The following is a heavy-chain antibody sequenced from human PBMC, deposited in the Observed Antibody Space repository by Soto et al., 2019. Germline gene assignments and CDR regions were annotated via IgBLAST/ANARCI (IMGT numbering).Heavy chain of an antibody. D-gene: IGHD3-22*01. Sequence: QVQLVQSGAEVKKPGSSVKVSCKASGGTFSSYAISWVRQAPGQGLEWMGGIIPIFGTANYAQKFQGRVTITADESTSTAYMELSSLRSEDTAVYYCARSLVVRTGGDYYYYGMDVWGQGTTVTVSS. CDR3: ARSLVVRTGGDYYYYGMDV. CDR2: IIPIFGTA. CDR1: GGTFSSYA. J-gene: IGHJ6*02. V-gene: IGHV1-69*01.